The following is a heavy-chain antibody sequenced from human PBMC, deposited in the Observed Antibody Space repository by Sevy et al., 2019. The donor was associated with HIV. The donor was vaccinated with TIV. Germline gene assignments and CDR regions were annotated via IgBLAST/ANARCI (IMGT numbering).Heavy chain of an antibody. CDR2: ISGSGDAT. V-gene: IGHV3-23*01. J-gene: IGHJ3*01. CDR3: AKQFYYDSSGYSHAFDF. CDR1: GFAFTRYA. D-gene: IGHD3-22*01. Sequence: GGSLRLSCAASGFAFTRYAMSWVRQAPGKGLEWVSTISGSGDATYNADSVKGRFTISRDNSKNTLYLQMNSLRAEDTAVYFCAKQFYYDSSGYSHAFDFWGQGTTVTVSS.